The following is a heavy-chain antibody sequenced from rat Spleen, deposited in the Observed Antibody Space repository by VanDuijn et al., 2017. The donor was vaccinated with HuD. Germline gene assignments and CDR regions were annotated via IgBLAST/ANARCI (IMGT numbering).Heavy chain of an antibody. CDR1: GFTFNNYW. J-gene: IGHJ2*01. V-gene: IGHV5-31*01. CDR2: ITDTGDRT. Sequence: EVQLVESGGGLVQPGRSLKLSCVASGFTFNNYWMIWIRQAPGKGLEWVASITDTGDRTFYPDSVTGRFTVSRDNARNTLYLQMNNLRSEDTATYYCSQNWELYYWGQGVMVTVSS. D-gene: IGHD5-1*01. CDR3: SQNWELYY.